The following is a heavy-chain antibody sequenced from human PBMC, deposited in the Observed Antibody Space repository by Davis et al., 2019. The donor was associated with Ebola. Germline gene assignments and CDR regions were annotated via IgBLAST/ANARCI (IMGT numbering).Heavy chain of an antibody. V-gene: IGHV3-21*04. CDR2: ISSSSSYT. Sequence: PGGSLRLSCAASGFTFSSYSMNWVRQAPGKGLEWVSSISSSSSYTNYADSVKGRFTISRDNAKNSLYLQMNSLRAEDTAVYYCARDPNPYNWFDPWGQGTLVTVSS. D-gene: IGHD2-8*01. J-gene: IGHJ5*02. CDR1: GFTFSSYS. CDR3: ARDPNPYNWFDP.